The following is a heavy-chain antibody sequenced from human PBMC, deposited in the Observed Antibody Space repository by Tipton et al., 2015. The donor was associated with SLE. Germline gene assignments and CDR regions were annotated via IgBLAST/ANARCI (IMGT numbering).Heavy chain of an antibody. Sequence: SGFTFSSYGMHWVRQAPGKGLEWVAVIWYDGSNKYYADSVKGRFTISRDNSKNTLYLQMNSLRAEDTAVYYCAKDPGPSGSYFDYWGQGTLVTVSS. V-gene: IGHV3-33*06. CDR1: GFTFSSYG. CDR3: AKDPGPSGSYFDY. D-gene: IGHD1-26*01. CDR2: IWYDGSNK. J-gene: IGHJ4*02.